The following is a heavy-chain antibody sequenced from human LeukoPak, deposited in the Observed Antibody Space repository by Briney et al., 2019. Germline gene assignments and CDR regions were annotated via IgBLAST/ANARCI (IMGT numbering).Heavy chain of an antibody. Sequence: ETPSLTRADSRGSLSGFTSTWVRHPPGKGLERIPHITLGGSTTSNSSLSSRRSMSLDSSRAQFSLKLRLVTAADTAVYYCARGSWDLYSHGPHCYSDLWGIGTLVIVSS. CDR2: ITLGGST. V-gene: IGHV4-34*01. CDR3: ARGSWDLYSHGPHCYSDL. CDR1: RGSLSGFT. J-gene: IGHJ2*01. D-gene: IGHD5-18*01.